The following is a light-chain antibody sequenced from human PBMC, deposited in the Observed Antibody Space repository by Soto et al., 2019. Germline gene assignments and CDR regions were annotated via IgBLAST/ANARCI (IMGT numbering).Light chain of an antibody. Sequence: DIQMTQSPSTLSASIGDTVFITCRASQNIKTWLAWYQQKPGKAPKLLIHDASRLESVVPSRFSGSGSGTEFTLSISSLQPDDVATYYCQQYDSFALTFGQGTKVEI. CDR3: QQYDSFALT. CDR2: DAS. V-gene: IGKV1-5*01. CDR1: QNIKTW. J-gene: IGKJ1*01.